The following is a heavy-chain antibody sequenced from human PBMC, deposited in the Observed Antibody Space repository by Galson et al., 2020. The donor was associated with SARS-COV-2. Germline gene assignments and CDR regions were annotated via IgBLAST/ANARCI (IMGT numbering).Heavy chain of an antibody. D-gene: IGHD3-10*01. CDR1: GYTFNNYA. J-gene: IGHJ4*02. CDR2: INTNTGNP. CDR3: ARGAGAWFGELLDY. V-gene: IGHV7-4-1*02. Sequence: ASVKVSCKASGYTFNNYALNWVRQAPGQGLEWMAWINTNTGNPTYAQGFTGRFVFSLDTSISTAYLQISSLKAKDTAVYYCARGAGAWFGELLDYWGQGTLVTVSS.